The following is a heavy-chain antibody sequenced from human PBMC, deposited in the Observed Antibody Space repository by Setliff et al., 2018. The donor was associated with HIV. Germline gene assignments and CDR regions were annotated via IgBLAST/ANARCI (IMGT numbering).Heavy chain of an antibody. CDR3: ASSPAWRSDFGLHTFDY. CDR2: VYHTGST. Sequence: KTSETLSLTCAVYGESFSGFYWNWIRQPPGKGLEWIGSVYHTGSTYYNPSLKSRVTMSADTSKNQFSLKLSSVTAADTAVYYCASSPAWRSDFGLHTFDYWGQGTLVTVSS. V-gene: IGHV4-34*01. CDR1: GESFSGFY. D-gene: IGHD2-2*01. J-gene: IGHJ4*02.